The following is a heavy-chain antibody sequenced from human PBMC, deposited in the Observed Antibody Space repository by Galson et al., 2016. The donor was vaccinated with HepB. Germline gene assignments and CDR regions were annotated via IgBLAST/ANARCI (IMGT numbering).Heavy chain of an antibody. CDR2: VGTGPFT. J-gene: IGHJ3*02. CDR3: AREGYSSGHCGAFDI. D-gene: IGHD6-19*01. Sequence: SLRLSCATSGFTFTDYPMTWVSQAPGKGLEWVSTVGTGPFTHSADSVKGRFIVSRDNSDNTLYLQMNSLRADDTALYFWAREGYSSGHCGAFDIWGRGTVVAVSS. V-gene: IGHV3-23*01. CDR1: GFTFTDYP.